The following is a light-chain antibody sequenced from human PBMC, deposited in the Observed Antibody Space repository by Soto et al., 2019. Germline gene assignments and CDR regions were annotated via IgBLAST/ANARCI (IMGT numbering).Light chain of an antibody. CDR2: EVS. Sequence: QSALTQPASVSGSPGQSITISCTGTSSDVGTYNLVSWYQQHPGNAPRLMIYEVSSRPSGVSNRFSGSKSGNTASLTISGLQPEDEADYYCSSYTTSSTVVFGTGTKVTVL. J-gene: IGLJ1*01. CDR3: SSYTTSSTVV. CDR1: SSDVGTYNL. V-gene: IGLV2-14*02.